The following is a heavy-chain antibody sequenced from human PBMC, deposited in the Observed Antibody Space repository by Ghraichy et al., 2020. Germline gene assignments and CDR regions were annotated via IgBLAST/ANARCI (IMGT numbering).Heavy chain of an antibody. D-gene: IGHD3-3*01. CDR1: GFTFSNAW. V-gene: IGHV3-15*01. CDR2: IKSKTDGGTT. Sequence: GGSLRLSCAASGFTFSNAWMSWVRQAPGKGLEWVGRIKSKTDGGTTDYAAPVKGRFTISRDDSKNTLYLQMNSLKTEDTAVYYCTTEVAPLPRFLEWLSHYYYGMDVWGQGTTVTVSS. J-gene: IGHJ6*02. CDR3: TTEVAPLPRFLEWLSHYYYGMDV.